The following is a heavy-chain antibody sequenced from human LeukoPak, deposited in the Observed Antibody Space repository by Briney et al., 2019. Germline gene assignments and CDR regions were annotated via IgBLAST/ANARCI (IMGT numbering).Heavy chain of an antibody. V-gene: IGHV4-39*01. CDR1: GGSISTPGYY. CDR2: IYYSGST. J-gene: IGHJ2*01. CDR3: ARHQSYDGSGFYRYWYFDV. D-gene: IGHD3-22*01. Sequence: PSETLSLTCTVSGGSISTPGYYWGWIRQPPGKGLEWIGTIYYSGSTYYNPSLKSRVSISVDTSKNQFSLRLNSVTAADTAVYYCARHQSYDGSGFYRYWYFDVWGRGTLVTVSS.